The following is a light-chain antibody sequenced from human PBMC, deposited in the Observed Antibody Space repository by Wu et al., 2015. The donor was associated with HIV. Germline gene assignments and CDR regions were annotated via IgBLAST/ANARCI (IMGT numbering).Light chain of an antibody. CDR2: ATF. Sequence: DTQMTQSPSSLSASVGDRVTITCRASQSISRALNWYQQKPGQAPSLLLYATFSLQRGVPSRFRGGGSGADFTLTIDSLQSEDFATYYCQQTYSPPFTFGPGTKVDFK. CDR1: QSISRA. V-gene: IGKV1-39*01. J-gene: IGKJ3*01. CDR3: QQTYSPPFT.